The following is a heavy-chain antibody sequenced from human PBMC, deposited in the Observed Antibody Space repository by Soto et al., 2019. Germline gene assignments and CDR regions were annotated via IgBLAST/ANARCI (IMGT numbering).Heavy chain of an antibody. CDR3: AKWVSSDCAFDI. Sequence: SDTLSLTCTVTGVSLSGPFCNWVLRPPGKGLEWIGYVYYTVSTKYNPSLKNRVTMSLDSSKNQVSLKSSTVTAADTAISYCAKWVSSDCAFDIWGQGPTVTVSS. CDR1: GVSLSGPF. CDR2: VYYTVST. D-gene: IGHD1-26*01. J-gene: IGHJ3*02. V-gene: IGHV4-59*08.